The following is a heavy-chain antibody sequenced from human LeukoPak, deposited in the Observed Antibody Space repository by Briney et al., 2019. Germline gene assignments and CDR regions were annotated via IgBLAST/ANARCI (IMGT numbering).Heavy chain of an antibody. V-gene: IGHV3-64*01. Sequence: GGSLRLSCAASGFTFNTYGMHWVRQAPGKGLEYVSGIGPDGGTTYYANSVKGRFTISRDNSKNMVYLQMGSLRADDMAVYYRARGAQLTDYWGQGTLVTVSS. J-gene: IGHJ4*02. D-gene: IGHD6-13*01. CDR2: IGPDGGTT. CDR3: ARGAQLTDY. CDR1: GFTFNTYG.